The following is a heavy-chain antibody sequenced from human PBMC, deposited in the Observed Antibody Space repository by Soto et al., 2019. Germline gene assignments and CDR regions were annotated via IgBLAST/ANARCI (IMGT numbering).Heavy chain of an antibody. CDR2: ISYDGSNK. V-gene: IGHV3-30-3*01. CDR1: GFTFSSYA. J-gene: IGHJ4*02. D-gene: IGHD3-3*01. CDR3: ARAGYYESYFDY. Sequence: QVQLVESGGGVVQPGRSLRLSCAASGFTFSSYAMHWVRQAPGKGLEWVAVISYDGSNKYYADSVKGRFTISRDNSKNTLYLQMNSLRAEDTAVYYCARAGYYESYFDYWGQGTLVTVSS.